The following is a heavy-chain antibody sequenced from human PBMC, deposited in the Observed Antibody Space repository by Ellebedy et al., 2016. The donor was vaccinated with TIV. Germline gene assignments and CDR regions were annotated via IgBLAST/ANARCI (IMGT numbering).Heavy chain of an antibody. J-gene: IGHJ4*02. CDR3: AKLGHRATPHDS. D-gene: IGHD1-14*01. V-gene: IGHV5-51*01. CDR2: IDFSDSDT. Sequence: GESLKISCQGSAYSFINYWIVWVRQMPGRGLEWMGIIDFSDSDTRYSPSFQGQVTISADRSVTTAYLHFNSLKPSDTAVYYCAKLGHRATPHDSWGQGTLVTVSS. CDR1: AYSFINYW.